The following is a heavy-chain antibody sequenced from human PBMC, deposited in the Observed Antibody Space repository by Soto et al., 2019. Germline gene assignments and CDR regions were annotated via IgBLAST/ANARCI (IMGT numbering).Heavy chain of an antibody. V-gene: IGHV1-46*02. CDR3: ARSADTAMLWAGYYYAMDV. CDR2: INRSGGST. D-gene: IGHD5-18*01. CDR1: GYTFNSDY. J-gene: IGHJ6*02. Sequence: SMKVSYKASGYTFNSDYMHCVQLAPGPGLERMGIINRSGGSTRYAQKFQGRVTMTRDTSTSTGYMELSSLISEDTAVYYCARSADTAMLWAGYYYAMDVWGQGTTVTVSS.